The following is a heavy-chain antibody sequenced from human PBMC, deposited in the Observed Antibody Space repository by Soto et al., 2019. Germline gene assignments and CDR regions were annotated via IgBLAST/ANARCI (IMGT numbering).Heavy chain of an antibody. CDR3: VRDLPGTTALDY. D-gene: IGHD1-1*01. V-gene: IGHV3-72*01. Sequence: EVQLVESGGGLVQPGGSLRLSCAASGFTFSDHYMNWVRQAPGKGLEWVGRIRNKANSYTTEYAASVKGRVIISRDDSKNSLYLQMNSLKTEDTALYYCVRDLPGTTALDYWGQGTLVTVSS. CDR2: IRNKANSYTT. J-gene: IGHJ4*02. CDR1: GFTFSDHY.